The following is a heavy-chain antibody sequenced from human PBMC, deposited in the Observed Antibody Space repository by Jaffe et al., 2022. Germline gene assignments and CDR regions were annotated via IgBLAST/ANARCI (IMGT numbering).Heavy chain of an antibody. D-gene: IGHD6-6*01. Sequence: QVQLQESGPGLVKPSETLSLTCAVSGYSINSGYYWGWIRQPPGKGLEWIGSIYRSGNTYYNPSLRSRVTISLDTSKNQFSLIVSSVTAADTAVYYCAARIFEYISFAYWGRGTLVTVSS. CDR2: IYRSGNT. CDR3: AARIFEYISFAY. J-gene: IGHJ4*02. V-gene: IGHV4-38-2*01. CDR1: GYSINSGYY.